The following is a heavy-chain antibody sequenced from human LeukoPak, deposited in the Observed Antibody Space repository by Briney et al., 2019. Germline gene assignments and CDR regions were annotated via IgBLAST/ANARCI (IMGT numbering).Heavy chain of an antibody. J-gene: IGHJ4*02. D-gene: IGHD1-26*01. CDR3: AKGDTTWELPHDY. Sequence: GGSLRLSCAASGFTFSSYAMSWVRQAPGKGLEWVSDISGTSGSTYYADSVKGRFTISRDNSKNTLSLQMNSLRAEDTAVYYCAKGDTTWELPHDYWGQGTLVTVSS. CDR1: GFTFSSYA. CDR2: ISGTSGST. V-gene: IGHV3-23*01.